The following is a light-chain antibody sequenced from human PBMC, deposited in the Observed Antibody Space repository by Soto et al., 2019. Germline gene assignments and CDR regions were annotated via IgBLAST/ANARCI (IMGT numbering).Light chain of an antibody. CDR1: QRVSNTY. CDR2: GVS. CDR3: QQYSSSPVT. J-gene: IGKJ4*01. V-gene: IGKV3-20*01. Sequence: EIVLAQSPGTLSLSPGERATLSCRASQRVSNTYLARYQQKPGQAPRLLIYGVSSRATGIPDRFSGSGSGTDFTLTISRLEPEDFAVYYCQQYSSSPVTFGGGTTVEIK.